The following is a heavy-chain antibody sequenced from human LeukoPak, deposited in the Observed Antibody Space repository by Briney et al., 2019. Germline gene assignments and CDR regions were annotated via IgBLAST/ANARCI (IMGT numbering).Heavy chain of an antibody. D-gene: IGHD3-9*01. CDR1: GYTFTSYD. CDR3: ARAPPRSRYFDWLLTDYGMDV. J-gene: IGHJ6*02. Sequence: ASVKVSCKASGYTFTSYDINWVRQATGQGLEWMGWMNPNSGNTGYAQKFQGRVTMTRSTSISTAYMELSSLRSEDTAVYYCARAPPRSRYFDWLLTDYGMDVWGQGTTVTVSS. CDR2: MNPNSGNT. V-gene: IGHV1-8*01.